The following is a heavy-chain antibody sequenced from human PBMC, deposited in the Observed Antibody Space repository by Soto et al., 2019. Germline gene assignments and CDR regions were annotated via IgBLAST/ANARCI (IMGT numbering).Heavy chain of an antibody. CDR3: ARPLSDGSLYV. CDR2: IIPILRKA. CDR1: GGTFSTQT. V-gene: IGHV1-69*10. D-gene: IGHD3-16*01. Sequence: SVKVSCKVSGGTFSTQTINWVRQAPGQGLEWLGGIIPILRKANYAQKFQGRVTILADRSTSTGYMELSSLRSEDTAVYYCARPLSDGSLYVWSQGSLVTVS. J-gene: IGHJ4*02.